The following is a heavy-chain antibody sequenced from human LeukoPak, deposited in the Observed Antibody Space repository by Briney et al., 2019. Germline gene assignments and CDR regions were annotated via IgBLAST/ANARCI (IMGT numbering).Heavy chain of an antibody. CDR2: ISSSGSTI. CDR3: ARDRGYSYARFDY. CDR1: GFTFSSYE. V-gene: IGHV3-48*03. Sequence: PGGSLRLSCAASGFTFSSYEMNWVRQAPGKGLEWVSYISSSGSTIYYADSVKGRFTISRDNAKNSLYLQMNSLRAEDTALYYCARDRGYSYARFDYWGQGTLVTVSS. D-gene: IGHD5-18*01. J-gene: IGHJ4*02.